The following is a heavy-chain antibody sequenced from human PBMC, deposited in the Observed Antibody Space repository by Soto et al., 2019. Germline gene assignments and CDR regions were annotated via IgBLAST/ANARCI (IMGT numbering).Heavy chain of an antibody. D-gene: IGHD1-26*01. CDR2: IYYSGST. J-gene: IGHJ6*02. CDR3: AGASVGATGLYYYYYGMDV. CDR1: GDSISRGGFY. V-gene: IGHV4-31*03. Sequence: QVQLQESGPGLVKPSQTLSLTCTVSGDSISRGGFYWSWIRQHPVKGLEWIGYIYYSGSTDYNPSLKSRVTISVDTSKNQFSLKLSSVTAADTAVYYCAGASVGATGLYYYYYGMDVWGQGTTVTVSS.